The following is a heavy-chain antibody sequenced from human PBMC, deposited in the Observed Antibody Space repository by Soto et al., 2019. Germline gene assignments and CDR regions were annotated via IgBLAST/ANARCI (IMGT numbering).Heavy chain of an antibody. CDR3: SRGRVEDSSGWATYFDY. CDR2: INTNGVNT. J-gene: IGHJ4*02. V-gene: IGHV3-64*01. CDR1: GFTFSGYS. Sequence: EVQLVESGGGLVQPGGSLRLSCAASGFTFSGYSMFWVRQAPGKGLEYVSAINTNGVNTFYAKSVKGRFTISRDNSNNTMNLQIGSLRAEDMAVNYCSRGRVEDSSGWATYFDYWGQGTLVTVSS. D-gene: IGHD6-19*01.